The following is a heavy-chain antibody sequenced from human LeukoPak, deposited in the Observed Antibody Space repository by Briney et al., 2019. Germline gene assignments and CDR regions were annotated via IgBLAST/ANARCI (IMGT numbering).Heavy chain of an antibody. CDR3: ARAGLYCSSTSCYGYFDY. J-gene: IGHJ4*01. CDR1: GFTFSSYA. CDR2: ISYDGSNK. Sequence: GGSLRLSCAASGFTFSSYAMHWVRQAPGKGLEWVAVISYDGSNKYYADSVKGRFTISRDNSKNTLYLQMNSLRAEDTAVYYCARAGLYCSSTSCYGYFDYWGHGTLVTVSS. D-gene: IGHD2-2*01. V-gene: IGHV3-30*04.